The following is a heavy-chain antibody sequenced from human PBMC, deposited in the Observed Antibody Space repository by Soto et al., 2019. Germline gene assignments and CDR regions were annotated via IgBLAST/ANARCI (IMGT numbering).Heavy chain of an antibody. CDR2: IYYSGST. Sequence: PSETLSLTCTVSGDSISSGDYYWGWIRQPPGKGLEWIGSIYYSGSTYYNPSLKSRVTMSEDTSKNQFSLKLSSVAATDTAVYYCARGTTWPLWFDPWGQGTLVTVSS. CDR3: ARGTTWPLWFDP. CDR1: GDSISSGDYY. V-gene: IGHV4-39*01. J-gene: IGHJ5*02.